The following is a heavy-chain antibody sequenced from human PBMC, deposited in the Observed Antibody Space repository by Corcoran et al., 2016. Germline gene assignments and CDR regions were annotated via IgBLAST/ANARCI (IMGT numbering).Heavy chain of an antibody. CDR3: ARANRASGGFDY. V-gene: IGHV1-46*01. Sequence: QLQLVQSGTEVKKPGASVKVSCKASGYTFTSYYMHWERQAPGQGLEWMGIINPSGGSTSYAQKFQGRVTMTRDTSTRTVYKELSSLRSEDTAVYYCARANRASGGFDYWGQGTLVTVSS. D-gene: IGHD3-10*01. CDR1: GYTFTSYY. CDR2: INPSGGST. J-gene: IGHJ4*02.